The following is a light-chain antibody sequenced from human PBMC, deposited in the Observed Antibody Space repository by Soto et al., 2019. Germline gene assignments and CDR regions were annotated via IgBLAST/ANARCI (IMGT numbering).Light chain of an antibody. CDR1: QGLGVW. CDR3: QQAYSFPLT. Sequence: DIQMTQSPSSVSVSVGDRVTITCRASQGLGVWLGWYQQKPGKAPQLLIFGASGLQTGVPSRFSGSGSGTDFTLTISSLQPEDFATYYCQQAYSFPLTFGGGTKVEIK. CDR2: GAS. V-gene: IGKV1-12*01. J-gene: IGKJ4*01.